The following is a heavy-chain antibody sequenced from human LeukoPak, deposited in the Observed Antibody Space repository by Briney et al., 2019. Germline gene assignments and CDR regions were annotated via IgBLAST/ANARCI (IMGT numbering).Heavy chain of an antibody. CDR1: GFTFSNAW. J-gene: IGHJ4*02. CDR2: LKSKTDGGAT. D-gene: IGHD6-19*01. Sequence: PGGSLRLSCAASGFTFSNAWMSWVRQAPGKGLEWVGRLKSKTDGGATDYAAPVKGRFTISRDNAKNTLYLQMNSLRADDTAVYYCAQGVPGLSGSVGFDYWGQGTLVTVSS. V-gene: IGHV3-15*05. CDR3: AQGVPGLSGSVGFDY.